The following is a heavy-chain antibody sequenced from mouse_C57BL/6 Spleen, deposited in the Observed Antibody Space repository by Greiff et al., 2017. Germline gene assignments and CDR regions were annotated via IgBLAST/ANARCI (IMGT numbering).Heavy chain of an antibody. CDR3: ARWIRRYYYAMDY. Sequence: QVQLQQSGAELVKPGASVKISCKASGYAFSSYWMNWVKQRPGKGLEWIGRIYPGDGDTNYNGKFKGKATLTADKSSSTAYMQLSSLTSEDSAVYFCARWIRRYYYAMDYWGQGTSVTVSS. CDR2: IYPGDGDT. CDR1: GYAFSSYW. D-gene: IGHD2-2*01. V-gene: IGHV1-80*01. J-gene: IGHJ4*01.